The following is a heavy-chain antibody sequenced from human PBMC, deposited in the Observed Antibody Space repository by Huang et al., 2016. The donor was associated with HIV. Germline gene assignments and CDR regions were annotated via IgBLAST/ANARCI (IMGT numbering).Heavy chain of an antibody. CDR2: ISSTGSAK. J-gene: IGHJ4*02. CDR3: AMGYGPFDF. D-gene: IGHD5-18*01. V-gene: IGHV3-48*01. Sequence: EVHLVESGGGLVQPGGSWRLSCAASGFTFSSYSMNWVRQTPGKGCEWGSYISSTGSAKYYADSVKDRFTISRDNANNSLYLQMNSLRAEDAGVYFCAMGYGPFDFWGQGTLVTVSS. CDR1: GFTFSSYS.